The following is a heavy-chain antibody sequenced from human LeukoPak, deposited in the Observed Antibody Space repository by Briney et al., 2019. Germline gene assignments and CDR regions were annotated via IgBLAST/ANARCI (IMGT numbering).Heavy chain of an antibody. V-gene: IGHV1-8*01. CDR3: AREETITMVRGVTKPPDY. J-gene: IGHJ4*02. CDR2: MNPNSGNT. D-gene: IGHD3-10*01. Sequence: ASVKVSCKASGHTFTSYDINWVRQATGQGLEWMGWMNPNSGNTYYAQKFLGRVTMTRNTSITTAYMELSRLRSDDTAVYYCAREETITMVRGVTKPPDYWGQGTLVTVSS. CDR1: GHTFTSYD.